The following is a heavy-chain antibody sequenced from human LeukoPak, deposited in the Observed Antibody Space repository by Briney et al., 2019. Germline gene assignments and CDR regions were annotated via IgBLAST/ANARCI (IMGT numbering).Heavy chain of an antibody. Sequence: SETLSLTCAVSGGSISSSNWWSWVRQPPGKGLERIGEILHSGSASYNPSLESRVTISMDKSKNQFSLRLNSVIAADTAVYYCARDRWDDSGSLDSWGQGTLVTVSS. CDR2: ILHSGSA. V-gene: IGHV4-4*02. CDR3: ARDRWDDSGSLDS. CDR1: GGSISSSNW. D-gene: IGHD3-10*01. J-gene: IGHJ4*02.